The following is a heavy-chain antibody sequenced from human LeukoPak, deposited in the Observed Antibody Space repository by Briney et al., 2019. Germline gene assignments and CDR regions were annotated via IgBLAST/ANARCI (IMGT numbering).Heavy chain of an antibody. Sequence: SETLSLTCTVSGGSVSSSSYYWGWIRQPPGKRLEWIGSIYYSGNTQYSPSLRSRVTISVDTSKNEFSLKLRSVTAADTAVYYCARLHDYGDYYADYWGQGTLVTVSS. CDR3: ARLHDYGDYYADY. CDR2: IYYSGNT. J-gene: IGHJ4*02. D-gene: IGHD4-17*01. V-gene: IGHV4-39*01. CDR1: GGSVSSSSYY.